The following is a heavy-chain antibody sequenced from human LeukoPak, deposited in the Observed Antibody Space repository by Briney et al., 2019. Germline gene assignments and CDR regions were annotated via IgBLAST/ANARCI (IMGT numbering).Heavy chain of an antibody. Sequence: GGSLRLSCAASGFTFSSYSMNWVRQAPGKGLEWVSAISGSGGSTYYADSVKGRFTISRDNSKNTLYLQMNSLRAEDTAVYYCAKYGLYDILTGYSSSHFDYWGQGTLVTVSS. J-gene: IGHJ4*02. CDR3: AKYGLYDILTGYSSSHFDY. V-gene: IGHV3-23*01. D-gene: IGHD3-9*01. CDR2: ISGSGGST. CDR1: GFTFSSYS.